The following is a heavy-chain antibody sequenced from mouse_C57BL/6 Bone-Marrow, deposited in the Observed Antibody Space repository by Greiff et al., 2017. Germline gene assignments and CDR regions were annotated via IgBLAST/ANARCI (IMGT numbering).Heavy chain of an antibody. CDR3: AREGRWYFDV. J-gene: IGHJ1*03. Sequence: EVKLMESGGGLVKPGGSLKLSCAASGFTFSSYAMSWVRQTPEKRLEWVATISDGGSYTYYPDNVQGRFTISRDNAKNNLYLQMSHLKSEDTAMYNCAREGRWYFDVWGTVTTVTVAS. V-gene: IGHV5-4*01. CDR2: ISDGGSYT. CDR1: GFTFSSYA.